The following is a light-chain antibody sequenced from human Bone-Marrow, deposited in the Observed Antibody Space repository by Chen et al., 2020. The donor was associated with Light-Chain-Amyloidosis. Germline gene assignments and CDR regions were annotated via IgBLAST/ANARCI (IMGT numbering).Light chain of an antibody. Sequence: NLMLTQPHSVSESPGKTVIISCTRSSGSIATNYVQWYHQRPGSSPTTVIYEDDQRPSGVPDRFSGSIDRSSNSASLTISGLKTEDEADYYCQSYQGSSQGVFGGGTKLTVL. CDR2: EDD. V-gene: IGLV6-57*01. J-gene: IGLJ3*02. CDR3: QSYQGSSQGV. CDR1: SGSIATNY.